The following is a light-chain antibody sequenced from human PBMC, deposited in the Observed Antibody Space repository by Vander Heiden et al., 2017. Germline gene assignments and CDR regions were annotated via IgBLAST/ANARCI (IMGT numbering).Light chain of an antibody. CDR2: AAS. CDR3: QQSYISLYT. V-gene: IGKV1-39*01. Sequence: DIKMTQSPSSLSASVGDRVTITCRASQSISNYLNWYQQKPGKAPKLLIYAASSLQSGVPSRFSGSGSGTDFTLTISSLQPEDFATYYCQQSYISLYTFGQGTKLEIK. CDR1: QSISNY. J-gene: IGKJ2*01.